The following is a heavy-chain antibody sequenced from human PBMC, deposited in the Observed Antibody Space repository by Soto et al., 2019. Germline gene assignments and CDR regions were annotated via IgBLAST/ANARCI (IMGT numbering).Heavy chain of an antibody. V-gene: IGHV3-30-3*01. CDR2: ISYDGSNK. J-gene: IGHJ6*03. Sequence: GGSLRLSCAASGFTFSSYAMHWVRQAPGKGLEWVAVISYDGSNKYYADSVKGRFTISRDNSKNRLYLQMNSLRAEDTAVYYCARDFERGWYGASRDYYMDVWGKGTTVTVSS. CDR3: ARDFERGWYGASRDYYMDV. D-gene: IGHD2-15*01. CDR1: GFTFSSYA.